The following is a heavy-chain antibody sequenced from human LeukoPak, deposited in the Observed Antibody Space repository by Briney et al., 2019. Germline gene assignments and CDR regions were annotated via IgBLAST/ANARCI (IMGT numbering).Heavy chain of an antibody. V-gene: IGHV3-23*01. CDR3: AKNNYYDSNENWFDP. CDR2: ISGSGGST. Sequence: GGSLRLSCVASGFTFSSYAMSWVRQAPGKGLEWVSAISGSGGSTYYADSVKGRFTISRDNSKNTLYLQMNSLRAEDTAVYYCAKNNYYDSNENWFDPWGQGTLVTVSS. J-gene: IGHJ5*02. D-gene: IGHD3-22*01. CDR1: GFTFSSYA.